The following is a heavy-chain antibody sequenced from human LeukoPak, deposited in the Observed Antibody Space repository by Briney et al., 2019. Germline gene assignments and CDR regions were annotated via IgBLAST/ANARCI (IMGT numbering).Heavy chain of an antibody. J-gene: IGHJ6*03. CDR2: ISPYHGNT. CDR3: ARDSLPRRYFYYYMDV. CDR1: VYSFVSYG. D-gene: IGHD5/OR15-5a*01. Sequence: ASVKVSCKTTVYSFVSYGINWVRQAPGRGLEWMGWISPYHGNTNFAQNFQDRLTMTTDTSTSTAYMELRGLMSDDTAVYYCARDSLPRRYFYYYMDVWGKGTTVIVSS. V-gene: IGHV1-18*01.